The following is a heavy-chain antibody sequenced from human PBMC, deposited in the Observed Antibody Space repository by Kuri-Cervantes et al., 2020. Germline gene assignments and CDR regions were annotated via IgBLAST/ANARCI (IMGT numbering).Heavy chain of an antibody. CDR3: ARFYDILTGYSTFGY. Sequence: GESLKISCAASGFTFSSYAMNWVRQAPGKGLEWVSYISSSGSTIYYADSVKGRFTISRDNAKNSLYLQMNSLRAEDTAVYYCARFYDILTGYSTFGYWGQGTLVTVSS. CDR2: ISSSGSTI. J-gene: IGHJ4*02. D-gene: IGHD3-9*01. CDR1: GFTFSSYA. V-gene: IGHV3-48*04.